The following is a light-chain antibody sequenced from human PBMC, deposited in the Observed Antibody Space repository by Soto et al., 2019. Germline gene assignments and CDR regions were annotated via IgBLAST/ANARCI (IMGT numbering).Light chain of an antibody. Sequence: QSALTQPASVSGSPGQSITISCTGTSSDVGNYNYVSWYQQYPGRVPKLLIYMVSNRPSGVSNRFSGSKSGNTASLTISGLQGEDEADYFCTSPTPGTLYVFGTGTKLTVL. J-gene: IGLJ1*01. CDR2: MVS. CDR1: SSDVGNYNY. CDR3: TSPTPGTLYV. V-gene: IGLV2-14*01.